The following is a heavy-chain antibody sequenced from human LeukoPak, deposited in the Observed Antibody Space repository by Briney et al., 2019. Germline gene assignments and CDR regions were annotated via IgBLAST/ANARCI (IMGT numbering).Heavy chain of an antibody. J-gene: IGHJ4*02. CDR3: ARVLGWGSVDY. V-gene: IGHV3-21*06. CDR1: GFTFSSYV. D-gene: IGHD7-27*01. CDR2: ITSSGGST. Sequence: GGSLRLSCAASGFTFSSYVMNWVRQAPGKGLEWVSSITSSGGSTYYADSVKGRFTISRDNAKNSLYLQMNSLRAEDTAVYYCARVLGWGSVDYWGQGTLVTVSS.